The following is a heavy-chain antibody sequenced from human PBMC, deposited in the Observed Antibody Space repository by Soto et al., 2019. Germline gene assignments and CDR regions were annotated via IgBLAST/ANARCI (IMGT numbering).Heavy chain of an antibody. CDR2: LYYSGNT. CDR1: GGSIVTGSYY. D-gene: IGHD1-1*01. CDR3: ARLPQEYNYYGMDV. V-gene: IGHV4-39*01. Sequence: PSETLSLTCTVSGGSIVTGSYYWGWIRQPPGKGLEWLGHLYYSGNTYYPPSLKSRVTISVDTSKNQFSLRLSSVTAADTAVYYCARLPQEYNYYGMDVWGQGTTVNVS. J-gene: IGHJ6*02.